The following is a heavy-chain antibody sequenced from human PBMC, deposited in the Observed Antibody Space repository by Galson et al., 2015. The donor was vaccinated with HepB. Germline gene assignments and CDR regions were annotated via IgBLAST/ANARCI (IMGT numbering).Heavy chain of an antibody. CDR2: IWYDGSNK. D-gene: IGHD1-20*01. CDR1: GFPFSSHG. CDR3: HLGITGKGTWFDP. Sequence: SLRLSCAASGFPFSSHGMHWVRQAPGKGLEWVAVIWYDGSNKYYADSVKGRFTISRDNSKNTLFLQMNSLRVEDTAVYYCHLGITGKGTWFDPWGQGTLVTVSS. V-gene: IGHV3-33*01. J-gene: IGHJ5*02.